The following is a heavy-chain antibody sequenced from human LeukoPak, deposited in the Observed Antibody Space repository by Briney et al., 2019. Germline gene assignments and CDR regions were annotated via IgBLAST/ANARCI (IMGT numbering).Heavy chain of an antibody. CDR2: LNGRGDSP. CDR3: ARDTIYVWGSYSNWFDP. V-gene: IGHV3-23*01. J-gene: IGHJ5*02. CDR1: GFTFSNYA. Sequence: GGSLRLSCAASGFTFSNYAMSWVRQAPGKGLEWVSSLNGRGDSPYYADSVKGRFTISRDNAKNSLYLQMNSLRAEDTAVYYCARDTIYVWGSYSNWFDPWGQGTLVTVSS. D-gene: IGHD3-16*01.